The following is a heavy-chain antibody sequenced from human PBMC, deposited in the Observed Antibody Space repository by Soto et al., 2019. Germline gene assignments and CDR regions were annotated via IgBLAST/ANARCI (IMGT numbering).Heavy chain of an antibody. D-gene: IGHD3-16*01. CDR2: INPNSGGT. J-gene: IGHJ4*02. CDR1: GYTFTGYY. CDR3: AKGGPTFGGVPAYYFDY. V-gene: IGHV1-2*04. Sequence: QVQLVQSGAEVKKPGASVKVSCKASGYTFTGYYMHWVRQAPGQGLEWMGWINPNSGGTNYAQKFQGWVTMTRDTSISTAYMELSRLRSDDTAVYYCAKGGPTFGGVPAYYFDYWGQGTLVTVSS.